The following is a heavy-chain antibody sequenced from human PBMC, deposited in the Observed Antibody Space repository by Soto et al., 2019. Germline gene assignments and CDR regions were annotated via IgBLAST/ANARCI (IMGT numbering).Heavy chain of an antibody. Sequence: QVQVVQSGAEVKKPGSSVKVSCKASGGSFNNYGISWVRQAPGQGLEWMGGIIPVFGTPHYAQKFQDRVTITADESTSTVYMEVMSLRSEDTAVYYCARGDATKIVVTTYYGLDVWGQGTTVTVSS. J-gene: IGHJ6*02. CDR1: GGSFNNYG. CDR3: ARGDATKIVVTTYYGLDV. V-gene: IGHV1-69*12. CDR2: IIPVFGTP. D-gene: IGHD3-22*01.